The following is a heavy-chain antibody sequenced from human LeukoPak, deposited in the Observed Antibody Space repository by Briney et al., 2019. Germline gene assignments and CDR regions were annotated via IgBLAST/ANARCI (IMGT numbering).Heavy chain of an antibody. V-gene: IGHV4-59*13. CDR3: ARAPIGGADH. CDR1: SDSITSSY. Sequence: SETLSLTCSVSSDSITSSYWTWMRLPPGKGLEWIGYIFYTGYTNYNPSLKSRVTISMDISKNQVSLHLNSVTTADTAVYYCARAPIGGADHWGPGAQVTVSS. D-gene: IGHD3-3*01. CDR2: IFYTGYT. J-gene: IGHJ4*02.